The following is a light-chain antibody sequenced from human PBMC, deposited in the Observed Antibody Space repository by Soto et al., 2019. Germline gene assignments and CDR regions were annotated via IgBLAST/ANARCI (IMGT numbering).Light chain of an antibody. Sequence: QLVLTQSPSASASLGASVKLTCTLSSGHSSYAIAWHQQQPEKGPRYLMKLNSDGSHSKGDGIPDRFSGSSSGAERYLTISSLQSEDEADYYCQTWGTGIHFGGGTQLTV. CDR1: SGHSSYA. V-gene: IGLV4-69*01. CDR3: QTWGTGIH. CDR2: LNSDGSH. J-gene: IGLJ2*01.